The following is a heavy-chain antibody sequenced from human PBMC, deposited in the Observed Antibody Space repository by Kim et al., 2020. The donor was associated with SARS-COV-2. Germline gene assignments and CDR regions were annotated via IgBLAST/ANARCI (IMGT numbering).Heavy chain of an antibody. CDR2: IKQDGSEK. V-gene: IGHV3-7*01. J-gene: IGHJ6*02. D-gene: IGHD1-26*01. Sequence: GGSLRLSCAASGFTFSSYWMSWVRQAPGKGLEWVANIKQDGSEKYYVDSVKGRFTISRDNAKNSLYLQMNSLRAEDTAVYYCARDRLERSGSYSDYYGMDVWGQGTTVTVSS. CDR1: GFTFSSYW. CDR3: ARDRLERSGSYSDYYGMDV.